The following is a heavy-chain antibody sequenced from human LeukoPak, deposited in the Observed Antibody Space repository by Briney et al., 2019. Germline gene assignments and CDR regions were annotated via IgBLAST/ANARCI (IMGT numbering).Heavy chain of an antibody. V-gene: IGHV3-7*03. CDR1: GFTFSSYW. CDR3: EKDGIHDSSGYYYDEGYYFDY. J-gene: IGHJ4*02. Sequence: GGSLRLSCAASGFTFSSYWMSWVRQGPGKGLEWVANIKQDGSAKYYVDSVKGRFTISRDNAKNSLYLRMNSLRAEDTALYYCEKDGIHDSSGYYYDEGYYFDYWGQGTLVTVSS. D-gene: IGHD3-22*01. CDR2: IKQDGSAK.